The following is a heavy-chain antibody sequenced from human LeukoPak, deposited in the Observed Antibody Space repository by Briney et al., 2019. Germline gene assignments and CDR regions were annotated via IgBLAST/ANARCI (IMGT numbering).Heavy chain of an antibody. CDR1: GFTFSNYD. CDR2: IWSDGSNE. Sequence: GGSLKLSCAASGFTFSNYDMHWVRQAPGKGLEWVAVIWSDGSNEYSTDSLKGRFTISRDNSKNTLYLQMNSLRAEDTAVHYCARQMSVFGGGDWLDPWGQGTLVTVSS. J-gene: IGHJ5*02. V-gene: IGHV3-33*01. D-gene: IGHD3-3*01. CDR3: ARQMSVFGGGDWLDP.